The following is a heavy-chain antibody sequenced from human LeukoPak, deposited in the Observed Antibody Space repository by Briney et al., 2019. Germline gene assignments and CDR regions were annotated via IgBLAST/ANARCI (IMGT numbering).Heavy chain of an antibody. CDR3: ASVERTSGSGFTLDY. Sequence: GASVKVSCKASGCTFTSYGISWVRQAPGQGLEWMGWISAYNGNTNYAQRLQGRVTMTTDTSTSTAYMELRSLRSDDTAVYYCASVERTSGSGFTLDYWGQGTLVTVSS. CDR2: ISAYNGNT. D-gene: IGHD3-22*01. CDR1: GCTFTSYG. V-gene: IGHV1-18*01. J-gene: IGHJ4*02.